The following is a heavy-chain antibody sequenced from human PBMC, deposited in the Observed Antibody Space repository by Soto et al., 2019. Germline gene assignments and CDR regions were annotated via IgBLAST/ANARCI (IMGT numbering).Heavy chain of an antibody. V-gene: IGHV3-7*03. Sequence: PGGSLRLSCEASGFTFSGYWMSWVRQAPGKGLEWVADIKHDGSVQYYVDSVKGRLTISRDNAKKQLYLQMNGLRAEDTALYYCARAPYSNAWYRFYLWGQGTLVTVSS. J-gene: IGHJ5*02. CDR2: IKHDGSVQ. D-gene: IGHD4-4*01. CDR1: GFTFSGYW. CDR3: ARAPYSNAWYRFYL.